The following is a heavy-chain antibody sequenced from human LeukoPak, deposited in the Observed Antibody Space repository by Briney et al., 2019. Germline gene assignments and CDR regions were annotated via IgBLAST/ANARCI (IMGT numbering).Heavy chain of an antibody. V-gene: IGHV5-51*01. CDR3: ATRNPLTQDAFDI. J-gene: IGHJ3*02. CDR2: TYPGDSGT. Sequence: GECLKSSCKGSEYSVTSYWIGGVRQRPGKRLEWMGITYPGDSGTRYSASFQGQVTISAAKSISTASPQCSSLRASDTAPYYWATRNPLTQDAFDIWGPGTMVTVSS. CDR1: EYSVTSYW.